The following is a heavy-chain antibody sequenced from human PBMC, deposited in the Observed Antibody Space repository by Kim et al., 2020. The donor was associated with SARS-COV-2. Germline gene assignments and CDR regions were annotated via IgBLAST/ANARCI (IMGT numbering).Heavy chain of an antibody. CDR3: AKGTVAGTGAWDY. Sequence: YPDPVTGRFTLPRDKSKNTLYLQMNSLRAEDTAVYYCAKGTVAGTGAWDYWGQGTLVTVSS. J-gene: IGHJ4*02. D-gene: IGHD6-19*01. V-gene: IGHV3-23*01.